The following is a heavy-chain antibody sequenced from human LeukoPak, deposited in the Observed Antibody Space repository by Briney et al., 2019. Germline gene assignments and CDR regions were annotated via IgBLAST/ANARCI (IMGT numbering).Heavy chain of an antibody. CDR2: ISTSSSTI. J-gene: IGHJ4*02. Sequence: GGSLRLSCVASDSGFTFSTYSMNWVRQAPGKGLEWVSYISTSSSTIYYADSVKGRFTISRDNAKNSLYLQMNSLRAEDTAVYYCARLGIINAAGSNDYWGQGTLVTVSS. CDR3: ARLGIINAAGSNDY. CDR1: DSGFTFSTYS. D-gene: IGHD6-13*01. V-gene: IGHV3-48*01.